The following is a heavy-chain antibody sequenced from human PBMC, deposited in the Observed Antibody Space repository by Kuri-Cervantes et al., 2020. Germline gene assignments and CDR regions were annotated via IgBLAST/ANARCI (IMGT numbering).Heavy chain of an antibody. CDR3: ARRIGYSGYLGP. D-gene: IGHD5-12*01. CDR1: GYTFTGYY. J-gene: IGHJ5*02. Sequence: VSVKVSCKASGYTFTGYYMHWVRQAPGQGLEWMGWINPNSSGTKYAQKFEGRVTMTRDTSISIVYMELSRLRSDDTAVYYCARRIGYSGYLGPWGQGTLVTVSS. CDR2: INPNSSGT. V-gene: IGHV1-2*02.